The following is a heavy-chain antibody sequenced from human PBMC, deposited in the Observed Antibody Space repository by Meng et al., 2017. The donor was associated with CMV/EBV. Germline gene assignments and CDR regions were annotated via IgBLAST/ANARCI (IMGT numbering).Heavy chain of an antibody. CDR1: GFPFSSSA. D-gene: IGHD5-18*01. CDR2: IYSGGSST. Sequence: LSLTCAASGFPFSSSAMSWVRQAPGKGLEWVSVIYSGGSSTYYADSVKGRFTISRDNSKNTLYLQMNSLRAEDTAVYYCAKGGEGYSYGYDYWGQGTLVTVSS. J-gene: IGHJ4*02. V-gene: IGHV3-23*03. CDR3: AKGGEGYSYGYDY.